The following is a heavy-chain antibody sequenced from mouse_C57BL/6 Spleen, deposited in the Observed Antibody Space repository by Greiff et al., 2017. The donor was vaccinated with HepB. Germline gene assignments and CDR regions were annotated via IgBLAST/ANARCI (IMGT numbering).Heavy chain of an antibody. CDR1: GYTFTEYT. J-gene: IGHJ2*01. CDR3: ARREEQEYYLDY. V-gene: IGHV1-62-2*01. CDR2: FYPGSGSI. Sequence: VQLQQSGAELVKPGASVKLSCKASGYTFTEYTIHWVKQRPGQGLEWIGWFYPGSGSIKYNEKFKDKATLTADKSSSPVYMELSRLTSEYSAVYYCARREEQEYYLDYWGQGTTLTVSS.